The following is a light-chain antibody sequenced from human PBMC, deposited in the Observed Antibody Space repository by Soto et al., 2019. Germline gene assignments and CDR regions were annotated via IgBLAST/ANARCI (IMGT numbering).Light chain of an antibody. J-gene: IGLJ2*01. Sequence: QSALTQPASVSGSPGQSITISCTGTSSDISGYDSVSWYQQYPGKAPKLMIYDVSNRPSGVSNRFSGSKSGNTASLTISGLQAEDEADYYCTSYTSSTTRVVFGGGTKVTVL. CDR3: TSYTSSTTRVV. CDR1: SSDISGYDS. V-gene: IGLV2-14*01. CDR2: DVS.